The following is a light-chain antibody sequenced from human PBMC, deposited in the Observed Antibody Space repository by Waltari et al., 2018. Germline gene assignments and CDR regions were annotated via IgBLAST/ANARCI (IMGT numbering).Light chain of an antibody. CDR3: ALYMGSGIWV. V-gene: IGLV8-61*01. CDR1: SGSVSLTSY. Sequence: QTVVTQEPSLSVSPGGTVTLTCALSSGSVSLTSYATWSQQTPGQPPRTLMYKANSRTSGVPDRFSGSILGNKAALTITGAQAEDESDYYCALYMGSGIWVFGGGTKLTVL. CDR2: KAN. J-gene: IGLJ3*02.